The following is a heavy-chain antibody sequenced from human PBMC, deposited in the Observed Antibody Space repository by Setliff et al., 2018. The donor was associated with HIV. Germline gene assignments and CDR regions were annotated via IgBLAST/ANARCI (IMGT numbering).Heavy chain of an antibody. J-gene: IGHJ4*02. CDR1: EFTFSSYA. Sequence: GGSLRLSCAASEFTFSSYAMHWVRLPPGKGPMWVSRTCNDESQTGYADSVRGRFTISRDNARDSLYLQMNSLRAEDTAVYYCVRDTTSGWMLTNWGQGTLVT. CDR3: VRDTTSGWMLTN. D-gene: IGHD6-25*01. CDR2: TCNDESQT. V-gene: IGHV3-74*01.